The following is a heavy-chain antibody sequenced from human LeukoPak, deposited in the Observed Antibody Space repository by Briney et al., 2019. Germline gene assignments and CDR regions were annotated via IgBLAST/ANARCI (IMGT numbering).Heavy chain of an antibody. CDR3: AKGVKGAYYYGSGSYYNTYYFDY. CDR1: GFTFSSYA. J-gene: IGHJ4*02. D-gene: IGHD3-10*01. V-gene: IGHV3-23*01. CDR2: ISGSGGCT. Sequence: QAGGSLRLSCAASGFTFSSYAMSWVRQAPGKGLEWVSAISGSGGCTYYADSVKGRFTISRDNSKNTLYLQMNSLRAEDTAVYYCAKGVKGAYYYGSGSYYNTYYFDYWGQGTLVTVSS.